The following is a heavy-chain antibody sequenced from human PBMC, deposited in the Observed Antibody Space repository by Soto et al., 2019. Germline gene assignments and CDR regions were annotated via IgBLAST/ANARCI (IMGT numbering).Heavy chain of an antibody. J-gene: IGHJ4*02. CDR1: GGSISSYY. V-gene: IGHV4-59*08. CDR2: IYYSGST. CDR3: ARRWAAAAGHECEY. Sequence: QVHLQESGPGLVKPSETLSLTCTVSGGSISSYYWSWIRQPPGKGLEWIGYIYYSGSTYYNPSLKSRVTISLDTSKNQFALKLSSVTAAYTAVYYCARRWAAAAGHECEYWGQGTLVTVSS. D-gene: IGHD6-13*01.